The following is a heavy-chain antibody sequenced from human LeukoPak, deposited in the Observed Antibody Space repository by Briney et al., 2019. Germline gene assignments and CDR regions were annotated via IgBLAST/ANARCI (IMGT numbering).Heavy chain of an antibody. CDR3: VKYSSGWYYYFDY. J-gene: IGHJ4*02. V-gene: IGHV3-66*01. CDR2: IYSGGST. Sequence: GGSLRLSCVVSGFTVSSNYMSWVRQAPGKGLEWVSVIYSGGSTYYADSVKGRFTISRDNSKNTLYLQMSSLRAEDTAVYYCVKYSSGWYYYFDYWGQGTLVTVSS. CDR1: GFTVSSNY. D-gene: IGHD6-19*01.